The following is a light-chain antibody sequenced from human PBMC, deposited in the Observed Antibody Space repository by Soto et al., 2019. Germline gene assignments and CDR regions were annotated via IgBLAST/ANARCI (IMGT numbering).Light chain of an antibody. CDR3: QSYDSSLSALV. CDR1: SSNIGAGYD. Sequence: QSVLTQPPSVSGAPGQRVTISCTGSSSNIGAGYDVHWYQQLPETAPKLLIYGNNNRPSGVPDRFSGSKSGTSASLAITGRQAEDEADYYCQSYDSSLSALVFGTGTKLTVL. J-gene: IGLJ1*01. CDR2: GNN. V-gene: IGLV1-40*01.